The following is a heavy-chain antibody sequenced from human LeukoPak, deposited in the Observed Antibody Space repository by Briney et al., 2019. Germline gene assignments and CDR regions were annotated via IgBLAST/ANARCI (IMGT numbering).Heavy chain of an antibody. Sequence: PSETLSLTCTVSGASVSGSAYYWGRIRQPPGKGLEWIGNIYYSGSTYYNESLESRVTISIDTSKNQFSLKLNSVTAADTAMYYCAKSRGYGLIDYWGQGTLVTVSS. V-gene: IGHV4-39*01. CDR2: IYYSGST. J-gene: IGHJ4*02. CDR3: AKSRGYGLIDY. D-gene: IGHD5-12*01. CDR1: GASVSGSAYY.